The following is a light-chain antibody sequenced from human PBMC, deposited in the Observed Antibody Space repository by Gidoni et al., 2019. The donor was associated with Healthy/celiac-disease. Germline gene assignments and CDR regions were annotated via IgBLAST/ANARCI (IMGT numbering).Light chain of an antibody. CDR3: QQYYSTPPIT. V-gene: IGKV1-NL1*01. CDR1: QGISNS. Sequence: DIQMTQPPSSLSASVGDRVTITCRASQGISNSLAWYQQKPGKAPKLLLYAASRLESGVPSRFSGSGSGTDYTLTISSLQPEDFATYYCQQYYSTPPITFGQGTRLEIK. J-gene: IGKJ5*01. CDR2: AAS.